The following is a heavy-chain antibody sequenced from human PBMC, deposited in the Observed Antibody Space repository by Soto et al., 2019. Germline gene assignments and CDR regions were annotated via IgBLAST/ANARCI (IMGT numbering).Heavy chain of an antibody. CDR2: TYYRSRWYS. D-gene: IGHD2-15*01. CDR1: GDGGSISSVA. V-gene: IGHV6-1*01. Sequence: QTVSLTAVISGDGGSISSVACNWEQHSQSRGLEWLWRTYYRSRWYSDFAVSVRGRIVINADTSKNQFSLQLNSVTPEDTAVSFCARSEEDSDYEYYGLDVWGQGTKVTVFS. J-gene: IGHJ6*02. CDR3: ARSEEDSDYEYYGLDV.